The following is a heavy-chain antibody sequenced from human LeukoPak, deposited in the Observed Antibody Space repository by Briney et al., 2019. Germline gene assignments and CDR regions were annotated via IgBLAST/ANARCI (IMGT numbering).Heavy chain of an antibody. D-gene: IGHD6-13*01. CDR2: MYYSGNS. V-gene: IGHV4-59*01. CDR1: GGSITSYY. CDR3: ASYSNSWYYFDY. J-gene: IGHJ4*02. Sequence: SETLSLTCTVPGGSITSYYWSWIRQPPGKGLEWIGYMYYSGNSYYNPSLKSRVTISVDTSKDQFSLKLSSTTAADTAVYYCASYSNSWYYFDYWGQGTLVTVSS.